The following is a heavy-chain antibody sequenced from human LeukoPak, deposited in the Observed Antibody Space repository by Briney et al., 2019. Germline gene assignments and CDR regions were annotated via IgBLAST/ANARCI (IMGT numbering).Heavy chain of an antibody. CDR2: ISAYNGNT. CDR1: GYTFTSYG. CDR3: ASSCDSSGYCHHDAFDI. V-gene: IGHV1-18*01. J-gene: IGHJ3*02. D-gene: IGHD3-22*01. Sequence: ASVKVSCKASGYTFTSYGISWVRQAPGQGLEWMGWISAYNGNTNYAQKLQGRVTMTTDTSTSTAYMELRSLRSDDTAVYYCASSCDSSGYCHHDAFDIWGQGTMVTVSS.